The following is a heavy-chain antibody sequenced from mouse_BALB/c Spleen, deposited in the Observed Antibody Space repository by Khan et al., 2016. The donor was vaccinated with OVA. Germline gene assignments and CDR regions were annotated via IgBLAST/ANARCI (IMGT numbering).Heavy chain of an antibody. CDR3: ASGGYWYFDD. CDR1: GYTFTNYG. D-gene: IGHD1-1*02. J-gene: IGHJ1*01. Sequence: QIQLVQSGPELKKPGETVKISCKASGYTFTNYGMNWVKQAPGKGLKWMGWINTYTGEPTYADDFKGRFAFSLETSASTAYLQINNLKSEDTATDFCASGGYWYFDDWGAGTTVTVSS. V-gene: IGHV9-3-1*01. CDR2: INTYTGEP.